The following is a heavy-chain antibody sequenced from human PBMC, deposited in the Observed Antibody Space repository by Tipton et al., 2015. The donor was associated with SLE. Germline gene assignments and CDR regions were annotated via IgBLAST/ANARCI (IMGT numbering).Heavy chain of an antibody. CDR3: ARGDGSHGDY. D-gene: IGHD2-15*01. J-gene: IGHJ4*02. CDR1: GGSISSYY. Sequence: TLSLTCTVSGGSISSYYWSWIRQPPGKGLEWIGYIYYSGSTNYNPSLKSRVTISVDTSKNQFSLKLSSVTAADTAVYYCARGDGSHGDYWGQGTLVTVSS. V-gene: IGHV4-59*01. CDR2: IYYSGST.